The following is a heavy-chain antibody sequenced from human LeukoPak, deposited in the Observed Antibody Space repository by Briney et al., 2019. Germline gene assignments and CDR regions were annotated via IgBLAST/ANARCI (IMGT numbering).Heavy chain of an antibody. D-gene: IGHD1-26*01. CDR1: GGSISSSSYY. V-gene: IGHV4-61*05. J-gene: IGHJ6*03. Sequence: SETLSLTCTVSGGSISSSSYYWGWIRQPPGKGLEWIGYIYYSGSTNYNPSLKSRVTISVDTSKNQFSLKLSSVTAADTAVYYCASGAYSYYYMDVWGKGTTVTISS. CDR2: IYYSGST. CDR3: ASGAYSYYYMDV.